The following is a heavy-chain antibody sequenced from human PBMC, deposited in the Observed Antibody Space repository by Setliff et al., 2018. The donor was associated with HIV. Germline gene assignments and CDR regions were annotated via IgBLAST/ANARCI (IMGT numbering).Heavy chain of an antibody. CDR2: IYYSGST. Sequence: PSETLSLTCTVSGGSISSSSDYWGWIRQPPGKGLEWIGYIYYSGSTYYNPSLKSRITISVDTSKNQFSLKLSSVTAADTAVYYCAREYCSAGSCYSGRWGQGTLVTVSS. V-gene: IGHV4-39*02. D-gene: IGHD2-15*01. CDR1: GGSISSSSDY. J-gene: IGHJ4*02. CDR3: AREYCSAGSCYSGR.